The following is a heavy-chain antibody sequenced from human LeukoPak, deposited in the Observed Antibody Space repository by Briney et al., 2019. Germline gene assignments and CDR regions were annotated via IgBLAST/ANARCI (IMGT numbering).Heavy chain of an antibody. Sequence: HPGGSLRLSCAASGFTFGDYAMHWVRQAPGKGLEWLSGINWDDGGIVYAQSVRGRFTISRDNAKNSLYLQMNSLRPEDTALYYCARDDHNVLTDNFDYWGPGTLVTVSS. CDR2: INWDDGGI. J-gene: IGHJ4*02. V-gene: IGHV3-9*01. D-gene: IGHD3-9*01. CDR1: GFTFGDYA. CDR3: ARDDHNVLTDNFDY.